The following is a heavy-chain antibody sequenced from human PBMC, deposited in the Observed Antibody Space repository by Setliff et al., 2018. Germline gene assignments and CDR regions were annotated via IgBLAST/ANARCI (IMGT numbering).Heavy chain of an antibody. Sequence: SETLSLTCTVSGDSISSRPFYWGWFRQPAGKELEWIGQIHTSWSTIYNPSLKSRVTILLDTSKNQFSLTLTSVTAADTAVYYCARMTGFQYIDVWGKGTTVTVSS. CDR3: ARMTGFQYIDV. V-gene: IGHV4-61*09. J-gene: IGHJ6*03. CDR1: GDSISSRPFY. D-gene: IGHD3-3*01. CDR2: IHTSWST.